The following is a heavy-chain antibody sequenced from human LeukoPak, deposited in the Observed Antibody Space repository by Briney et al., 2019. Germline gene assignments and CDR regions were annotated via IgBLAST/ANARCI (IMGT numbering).Heavy chain of an antibody. D-gene: IGHD6-19*01. J-gene: IGHJ4*02. CDR1: GYTFTDYY. Sequence: GASVKVSCKTSGYTFTDYYIHWVRQAPGQGLEWMGWINTNTGNPTYAQGFTGRFVFSLDTSVSTAYLQISSLKAEDTAVYYCARDGLVRPNLAGTDFDYWGQGTLVTVSS. CDR3: ARDGLVRPNLAGTDFDY. V-gene: IGHV7-4-1*02. CDR2: INTNTGNP.